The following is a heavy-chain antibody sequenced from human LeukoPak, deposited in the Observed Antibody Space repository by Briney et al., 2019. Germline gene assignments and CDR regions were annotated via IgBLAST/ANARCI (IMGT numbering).Heavy chain of an antibody. CDR1: GGSISSYY. D-gene: IGHD3-16*01. CDR2: IYTSGST. V-gene: IGHV4-4*07. CDR3: ERFPTSYGRYYYGMDV. Sequence: PSETLSLTCTVSGGSISSYYWSWIRQPAGKGLEWIWRIYTSGSTNYNPSLTSRVTMSVDTSKNRFSLKLSSVTAADTAVYYCERFPTSYGRYYYGMDVWGQGTTVTVSS. J-gene: IGHJ6*02.